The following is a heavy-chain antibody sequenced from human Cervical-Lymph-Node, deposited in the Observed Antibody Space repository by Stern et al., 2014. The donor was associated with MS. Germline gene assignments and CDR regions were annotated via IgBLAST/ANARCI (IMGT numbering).Heavy chain of an antibody. V-gene: IGHV2-70*15. D-gene: IGHD3-22*01. CDR3: ARTLYYYDSSGYTNWFDP. CDR2: LDWDDDK. J-gene: IGHJ5*02. Sequence: QVTLKESGPALVKPTQTLTLTCTFSGFSLSTSGMCVSWIRQPPGKALEWLARLDWDDDKYYSTSLKTRLTISKDTSKNQVVLTMTNMDPVDTATYYCARTLYYYDSSGYTNWFDPWGQGTLVTVSS. CDR1: GFSLSTSGMC.